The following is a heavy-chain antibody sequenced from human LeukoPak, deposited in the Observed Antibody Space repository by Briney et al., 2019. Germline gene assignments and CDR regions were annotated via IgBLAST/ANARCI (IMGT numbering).Heavy chain of an antibody. Sequence: SETLSLTCAVYGGSFSGYYWSWIRQPPGKGLEWIGEINHSGSTNYNPSLKSRVTISVDTSKNQFSLKLSSVTAADTAVYYCAIAEMATITIEDWGQGTLVTVSS. J-gene: IGHJ4*02. CDR3: AIAEMATITIED. CDR1: GGSFSGYY. D-gene: IGHD5-24*01. V-gene: IGHV4-34*01. CDR2: INHSGST.